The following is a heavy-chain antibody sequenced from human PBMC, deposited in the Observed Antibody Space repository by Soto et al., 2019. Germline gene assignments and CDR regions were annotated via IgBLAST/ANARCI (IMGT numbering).Heavy chain of an antibody. CDR2: INHSGST. CDR1: GGSFSGYY. V-gene: IGHV4-34*01. CDR3: ARGRTYYDYVWGSYRPLPYFDY. D-gene: IGHD3-16*02. J-gene: IGHJ4*02. Sequence: NPSETLSLTCAVYGGSFSGYYWSWIRQPPGKGLEWIGEINHSGSTNYNPSLKSRVTISVDTSKNQFSLKLSSVTAADTAVYYCARGRTYYDYVWGSYRPLPYFDYWGQGTLVTVSS.